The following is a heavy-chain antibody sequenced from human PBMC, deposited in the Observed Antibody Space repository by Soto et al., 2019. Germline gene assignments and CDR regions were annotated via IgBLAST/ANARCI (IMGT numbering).Heavy chain of an antibody. V-gene: IGHV3-15*07. D-gene: IGHD6-19*01. CDR3: SEGRYKNGWDT. CDR1: GFTVSDAS. CDR2: IRSKTDGGKI. Sequence: EVQLVESGGGLVKPGGSLRLSCAASGFTVSDASMNWVRKAQGKGREWVGRIRSKTDGGKIDYAAPVKGRFTISRDDSKSTLYLQMNSLETEDTAVYFCSEGRYKNGWDTWGQGTLVTVSS. J-gene: IGHJ5*02.